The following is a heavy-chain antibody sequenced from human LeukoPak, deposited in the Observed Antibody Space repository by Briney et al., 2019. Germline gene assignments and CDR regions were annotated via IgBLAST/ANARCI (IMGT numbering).Heavy chain of an antibody. V-gene: IGHV6-1*01. CDR3: ARVGIAAPYDAFDI. D-gene: IGHD6-13*01. CDR1: GDSVSSNSAA. Sequence: SQTLSLTCAISGDSVSSNSAAWNWTRQSPSRGLEWLGRTYYKSKWYNDYAVSVKSRITINPDTSKNQFSLQLNSVTPEDTAVYYCARVGIAAPYDAFDIWGQGTMVTVSS. J-gene: IGHJ3*02. CDR2: TYYKSKWYN.